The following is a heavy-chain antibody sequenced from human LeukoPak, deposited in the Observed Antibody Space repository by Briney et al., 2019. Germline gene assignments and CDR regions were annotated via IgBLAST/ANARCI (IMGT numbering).Heavy chain of an antibody. D-gene: IGHD6-13*01. CDR2: IYYSGST. CDR1: GGSISSSSYY. V-gene: IGHV4-39*01. CDR3: ARHSTYSSSWYGGWYFQH. J-gene: IGHJ1*01. Sequence: SETLSLTCTVSGGSISSSSYYWGWIRQPPVKGLEWIGSIYYSGSTYYNPSLKSRVTISVDTSKNQFSLKLSSVTAADTAVYYCARHSTYSSSWYGGWYFQHWGQGTLVTVSS.